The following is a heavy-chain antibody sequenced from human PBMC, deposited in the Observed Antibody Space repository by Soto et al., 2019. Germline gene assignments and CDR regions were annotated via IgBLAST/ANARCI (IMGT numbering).Heavy chain of an antibody. CDR2: INAGNGNT. D-gene: IGHD3-10*01. J-gene: IGHJ4*02. Sequence: ASVKVSCKASGYTFTSYAIHWVRQAPGQRLEWMGWINAGNGNTKYSQKFQGRVTITRDTSASTAYMELSSLRSEDTAVYYCARGSAVRGVSYFDYWGQGTLVTVSS. V-gene: IGHV1-3*01. CDR1: GYTFTSYA. CDR3: ARGSAVRGVSYFDY.